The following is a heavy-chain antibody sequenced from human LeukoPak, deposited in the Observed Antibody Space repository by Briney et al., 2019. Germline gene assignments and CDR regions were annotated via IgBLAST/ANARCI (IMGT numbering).Heavy chain of an antibody. CDR1: GGSISSGGYS. D-gene: IGHD6-25*01. CDR3: ARERQRFDAFDI. V-gene: IGHV4-30-2*01. Sequence: PSETLSLTCAVSGGSISSGGYSWSWIRQPPGKGLEWIGYIYHSGSTYYNPSLKSRVTISVDRSKNQFSLKLSSVTAADTAVYYCARERQRFDAFDIWGQGTMVTVSS. CDR2: IYHSGST. J-gene: IGHJ3*02.